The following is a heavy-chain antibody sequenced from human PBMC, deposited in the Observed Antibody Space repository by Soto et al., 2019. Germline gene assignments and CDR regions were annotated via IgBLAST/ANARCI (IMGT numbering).Heavy chain of an antibody. D-gene: IGHD2-2*01. J-gene: IGHJ6*02. Sequence: SETRSLTCTFSGGSISIGGYYCSWIRQHPGKGLEWIGYIYYIGSTYYNPSLKSRVTISVDTSKNQFSLKLSSVTAADTAVYYCARDPHIVVVPAGMKNRYYYYGMDVWGQGTTVTVSS. V-gene: IGHV4-31*03. CDR3: ARDPHIVVVPAGMKNRYYYYGMDV. CDR1: GGSISIGGYY. CDR2: IYYIGST.